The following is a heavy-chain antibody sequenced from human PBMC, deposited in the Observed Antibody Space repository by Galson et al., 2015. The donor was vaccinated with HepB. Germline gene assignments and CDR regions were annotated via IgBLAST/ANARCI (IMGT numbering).Heavy chain of an antibody. Sequence: SLRLSCAASGFTFDDYAMHWVRQAPGKGLEWVSGISWNSGSIGYADSVKGRFTISRDNAKNSLYLQMNSLRAEDTALYYCAKDIEAAAGTFYYGMDVRGQGTTVTVSS. CDR1: GFTFDDYA. CDR3: AKDIEAAAGTFYYGMDV. D-gene: IGHD6-13*01. J-gene: IGHJ6*02. V-gene: IGHV3-9*01. CDR2: ISWNSGSI.